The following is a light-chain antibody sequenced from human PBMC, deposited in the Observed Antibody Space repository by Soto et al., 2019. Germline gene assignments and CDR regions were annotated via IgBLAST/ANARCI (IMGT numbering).Light chain of an antibody. CDR2: EDT. CDR3: CSYAGSSTLV. J-gene: IGLJ3*02. V-gene: IGLV2-23*01. CDR1: SSDIGSYNL. Sequence: QSALTQPASVSGSPGQSITISCTGTSSDIGSYNLVSWYQQYPGKVPKLTIYEDTQRPSGVSHRFSGSKSGNTASLTISGLQPEDEADYYCCSYAGSSTLVFGGGTKLTVL.